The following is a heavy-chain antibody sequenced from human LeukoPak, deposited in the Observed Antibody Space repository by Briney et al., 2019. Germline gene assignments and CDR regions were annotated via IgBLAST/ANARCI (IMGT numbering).Heavy chain of an antibody. CDR3: ARGWVVGATIDY. D-gene: IGHD1-26*01. Sequence: SSETLSLTCTVSGGSISSGSYYWSWIRQPAGKGLEWIGHMYTSGSTNYNPSLKSRVTISVDTSKNQFSLKLSSVTAADTAVYYCARGWVVGATIDYWGQGTLVTVSS. CDR1: GGSISSGSYY. J-gene: IGHJ4*02. V-gene: IGHV4-61*09. CDR2: MYTSGST.